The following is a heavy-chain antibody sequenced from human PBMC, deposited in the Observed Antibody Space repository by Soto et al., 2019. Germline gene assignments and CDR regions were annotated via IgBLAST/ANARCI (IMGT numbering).Heavy chain of an antibody. Sequence: QVQLVQSGAEVKKPGASVKVSCKASGYTFTSYGINWVRQAPGQGLEWMGWISAYNGNTNYAQKLQDRVTMTTDTSTSTAYMDLRSLRSDDTAVYYCARSVKSGYCYGYLDYWGQGTLVTVSS. CDR3: ARSVKSGYCYGYLDY. CDR1: GYTFTSYG. V-gene: IGHV1-18*01. D-gene: IGHD5-18*01. J-gene: IGHJ4*02. CDR2: ISAYNGNT.